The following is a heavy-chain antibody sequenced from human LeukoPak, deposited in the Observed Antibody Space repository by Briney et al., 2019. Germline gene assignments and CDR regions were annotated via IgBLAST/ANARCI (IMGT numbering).Heavy chain of an antibody. J-gene: IGHJ4*02. CDR3: ARVQGGGFRTADY. CDR1: GFTFSSSA. V-gene: IGHV3-23*01. D-gene: IGHD1-14*01. Sequence: PGGSLRLSCAASGFTFSSSAMSWVRQAPGKGLEGVSGISGSGVSTYYADSVKGRFTISRDNSKNTLFLQMNSLRGEDTAMYYCARVQGGGFRTADYWGQGTLVTVSS. CDR2: ISGSGVST.